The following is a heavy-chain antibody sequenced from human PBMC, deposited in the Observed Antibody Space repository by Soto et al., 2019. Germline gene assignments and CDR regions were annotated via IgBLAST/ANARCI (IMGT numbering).Heavy chain of an antibody. V-gene: IGHV4-31*02. CDR2: IYHTGST. Sequence: SETLSRTWSVSGGSVTCGVYYWMWIRQLPGKVLEWIGYIYHTGSTFYNPSLKSRVTISLDTSRSQFSLKLTSVTAADTAMYSCAGSPACSMFDYWGQGSMVTVSS. CDR1: GGSVTCGVYY. D-gene: IGHD3-10*01. CDR3: AGSPACSMFDY. J-gene: IGHJ4*02.